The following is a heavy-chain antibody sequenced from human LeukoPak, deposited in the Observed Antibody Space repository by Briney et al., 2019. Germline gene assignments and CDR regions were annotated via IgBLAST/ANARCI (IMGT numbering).Heavy chain of an antibody. D-gene: IGHD3-22*01. J-gene: IGHJ3*02. V-gene: IGHV4-30-2*01. CDR1: GSSISSGGYS. Sequence: SETLSLTCAVSGSSISSGGYSWSWIRRPPGKGLEWIGHIYHSGSTYYNPSLKSRVTISVDRSKNQFSLKLSSVTAADTAVYYCARWQLYDSKRRGNAFDIWGQGTMVTVSS. CDR2: IYHSGST. CDR3: ARWQLYDSKRRGNAFDI.